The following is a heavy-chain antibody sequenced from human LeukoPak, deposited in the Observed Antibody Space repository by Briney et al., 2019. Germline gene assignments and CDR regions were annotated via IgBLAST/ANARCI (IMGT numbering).Heavy chain of an antibody. Sequence: SETLSLTCTVSGGSLNTYSWSWIRQPPGKGLEWDGFIYYSGSTNYTPSLKGRVTISVETSKNKFSLKLSSVTAADTAVYYCARNLIVVFNDAFDIWGQGTMVTVSS. D-gene: IGHD3-22*01. V-gene: IGHV4-59*01. J-gene: IGHJ3*02. CDR3: ARNLIVVFNDAFDI. CDR1: GGSLNTYS. CDR2: IYYSGST.